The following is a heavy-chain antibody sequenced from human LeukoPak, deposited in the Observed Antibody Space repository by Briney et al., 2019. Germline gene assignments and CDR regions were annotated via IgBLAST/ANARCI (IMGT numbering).Heavy chain of an antibody. J-gene: IGHJ3*02. CDR1: GGSISSYY. CDR3: AREGGYCSSTSCYAFDI. D-gene: IGHD2-2*01. Sequence: PSETLSLTCTVSGGSISSYYWSWIRQPPGKGLEWIGYIYYSGSTNYNPSLKSRVTISVDTSKNQFSLKLSSVTAADTAVYYCAREGGYCSSTSCYAFDIWGQGTMVTVSS. V-gene: IGHV4-59*01. CDR2: IYYSGST.